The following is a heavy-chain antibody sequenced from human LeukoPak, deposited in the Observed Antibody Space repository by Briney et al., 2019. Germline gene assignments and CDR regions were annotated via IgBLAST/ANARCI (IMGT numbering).Heavy chain of an antibody. CDR1: GGSISSYY. V-gene: IGHV4-59*01. CDR2: IYYSGST. CDR3: AREYGDYSNWYFDL. J-gene: IGHJ2*01. D-gene: IGHD4-17*01. Sequence: KPSETLSLTCTVSGGSISSYYWSWIRQPPGMGLEWIGYIYYSGSTNYNPSLKGRVTTSVDTSKSQFSLKLSSVTAADTAVYYCAREYGDYSNWYFDLWGRGTLVTVSS.